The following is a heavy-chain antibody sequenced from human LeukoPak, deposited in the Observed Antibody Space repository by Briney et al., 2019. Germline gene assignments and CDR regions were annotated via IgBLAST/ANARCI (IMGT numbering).Heavy chain of an antibody. CDR1: GGSISSYY. D-gene: IGHD3-16*01. J-gene: IGHJ3*02. CDR3: ARVWGDAFDI. Sequence: PSETLSLTCTVSGGSISSYYWSWIRQPPGKGLEWIGYIYYSGSTNYNPSLKSRVTISVDTSKNQFSLKLSSVTVADTAVYYCARVWGDAFDIWGQGTMVTVSS. CDR2: IYYSGST. V-gene: IGHV4-59*01.